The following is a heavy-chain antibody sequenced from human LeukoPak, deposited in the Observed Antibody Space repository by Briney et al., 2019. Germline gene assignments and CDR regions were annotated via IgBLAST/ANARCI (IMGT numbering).Heavy chain of an antibody. D-gene: IGHD6-19*01. CDR2: IIPIFGTA. Sequence: SVKVSCKASGGTFSSYAISWVRQAPGQGLEWMGGIIPIFGTANYAQKFQGRVTITADESTSTAYMELSSLRSEDTAVYYCARIPVAGTFYFDYWGQGTLVTVSP. CDR3: ARIPVAGTFYFDY. V-gene: IGHV1-69*13. CDR1: GGTFSSYA. J-gene: IGHJ4*02.